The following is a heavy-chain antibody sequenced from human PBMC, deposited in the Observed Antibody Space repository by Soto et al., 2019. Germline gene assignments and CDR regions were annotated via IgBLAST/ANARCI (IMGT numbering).Heavy chain of an antibody. Sequence: PGGSLRLSCAASGFTFSSYAMHWVRQAPGKGLEWVAVISYDGSNKYYADSVKGRFTISRDNSKNTLYLQMNSLRAEDTAVYYCARDRLDYGDYVGEFDYWGQGTLVTVSS. D-gene: IGHD4-17*01. J-gene: IGHJ4*02. CDR2: ISYDGSNK. V-gene: IGHV3-30-3*01. CDR3: ARDRLDYGDYVGEFDY. CDR1: GFTFSSYA.